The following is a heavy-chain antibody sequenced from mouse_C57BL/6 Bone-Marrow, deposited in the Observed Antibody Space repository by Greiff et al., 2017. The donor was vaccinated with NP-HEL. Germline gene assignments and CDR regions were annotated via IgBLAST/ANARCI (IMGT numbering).Heavy chain of an antibody. CDR2: IWSGGST. CDR1: GFSLTSYG. V-gene: IGHV2-2*01. J-gene: IGHJ2*01. D-gene: IGHD2-2*01. CDR3: ARMEYGYDGYYFDY. Sequence: VQGVESGPGLVQPSQSLSITCTVSGFSLTSYGVHWVRQSPGKGLEWLGVIWSGGSTDYNAAFISRLSISKDNSKSQVFFKMNSLQADDTAIYYCARMEYGYDGYYFDYWGQGTTLTVSS.